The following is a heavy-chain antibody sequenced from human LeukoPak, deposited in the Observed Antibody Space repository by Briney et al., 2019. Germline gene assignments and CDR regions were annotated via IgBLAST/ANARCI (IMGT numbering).Heavy chain of an antibody. D-gene: IGHD6-19*01. CDR3: ARLAVAGTFDY. J-gene: IGHJ4*02. Sequence: SETLSLTCTVSGGSISSSSYYWGWIRQPPGKGLEWIGSIYYSGSTYYNPSLKSRVTISVDTSKNQFSLKLSSVTAADTAVYYCARLAVAGTFDYWGQGTLVTVSS. V-gene: IGHV4-39*01. CDR1: GGSISSSSYY. CDR2: IYYSGST.